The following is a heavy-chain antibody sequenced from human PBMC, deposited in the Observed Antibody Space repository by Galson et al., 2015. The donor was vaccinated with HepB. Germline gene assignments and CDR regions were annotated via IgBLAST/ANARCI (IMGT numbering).Heavy chain of an antibody. D-gene: IGHD2-2*01. V-gene: IGHV7-4-1*02. CDR2: INTNTGNP. Sequence: SVKVSCKASGYTFTSYAMNWVRQAPGQGLEWMGWINTNTGNPTYAQGFTGRFVFSLDTSVSTAYLQISSLKAEDTAVYYCARGQVVPAAMNWFDPWGQGTLVTVSS. CDR1: GYTFTSYA. CDR3: ARGQVVPAAMNWFDP. J-gene: IGHJ5*02.